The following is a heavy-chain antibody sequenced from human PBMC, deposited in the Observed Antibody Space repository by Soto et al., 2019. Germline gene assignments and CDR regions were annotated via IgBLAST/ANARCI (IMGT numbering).Heavy chain of an antibody. Sequence: LRLSCAVSGFTFSNYAMSWVRQAPGKGLEWVSGISASGGSTYSADAVNGRSTISRNSSKNTLSLQMNSLSAEDTAVYYCAKDTNGAYVGGFDFWGQGTMVTVSS. D-gene: IGHD4-17*01. CDR1: GFTFSNYA. J-gene: IGHJ3*01. CDR2: ISASGGST. V-gene: IGHV3-23*01. CDR3: AKDTNGAYVGGFDF.